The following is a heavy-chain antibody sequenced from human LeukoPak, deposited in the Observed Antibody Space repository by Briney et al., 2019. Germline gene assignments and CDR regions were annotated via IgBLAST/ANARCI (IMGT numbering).Heavy chain of an antibody. CDR1: KFTFSSYS. V-gene: IGHV3-21*01. J-gene: IGHJ4*02. CDR2: ISSSSSYI. CDR3: ARDLTYYDILTGYYTLYYFDY. D-gene: IGHD3-9*01. Sequence: GGSLRLSCAASKFTFSSYSMNWVRQAPGKGLEWVSSISSSSSYIYYADSVKGRFTISRDNAKNSLYLQMNSLRAEDTAVYYCARDLTYYDILTGYYTLYYFDYWGQGTLVTVSS.